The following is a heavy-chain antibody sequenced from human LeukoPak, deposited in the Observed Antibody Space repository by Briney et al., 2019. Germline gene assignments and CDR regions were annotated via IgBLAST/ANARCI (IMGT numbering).Heavy chain of an antibody. Sequence: KPSETLSLTCTVSGASVSSGSYYWAWIRQPPGKGLEWIGSISYSVTTYYNPSLKSRVTITVDTSKNHFSLKLSSVTAADTAVYYCARHLRGATIYYDYWGQGTLVTVSS. CDR1: GASVSSGSYY. CDR2: ISYSVTT. V-gene: IGHV4-39*01. CDR3: ARHLRGATIYYDY. D-gene: IGHD1-26*01. J-gene: IGHJ4*02.